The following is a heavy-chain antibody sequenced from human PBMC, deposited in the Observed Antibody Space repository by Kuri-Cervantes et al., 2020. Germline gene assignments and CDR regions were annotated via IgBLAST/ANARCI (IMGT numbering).Heavy chain of an antibody. CDR1: GFTFSSYW. Sequence: GESLRLSCAASGFTFSSYWMHWVRQAPGKGLVWVSRINSDGSSTSYADSVKGRFTISRDNAKNTLYLQMNSLRAEDTAVYYCARGGYSSSWYGDAFDIWGQGTMVTVSS. J-gene: IGHJ3*02. CDR3: ARGGYSSSWYGDAFDI. V-gene: IGHV3-74*01. D-gene: IGHD6-13*01. CDR2: INSDGSST.